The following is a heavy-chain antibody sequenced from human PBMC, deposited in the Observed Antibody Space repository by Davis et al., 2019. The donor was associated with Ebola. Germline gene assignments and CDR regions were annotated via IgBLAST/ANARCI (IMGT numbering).Heavy chain of an antibody. Sequence: PGGSLRLSCAASGFTFNNYAMSWVRQAPGKGLQWVSALSATSTTIYCADSVKGRFTISRDNSKDTLYLQMNILRAEDTAVYYCAKEGESYGSGRRTEHWGQGTLVTVSS. V-gene: IGHV3-23*01. CDR1: GFTFNNYA. J-gene: IGHJ1*01. D-gene: IGHD3-10*01. CDR3: AKEGESYGSGRRTEH. CDR2: LSATSTTI.